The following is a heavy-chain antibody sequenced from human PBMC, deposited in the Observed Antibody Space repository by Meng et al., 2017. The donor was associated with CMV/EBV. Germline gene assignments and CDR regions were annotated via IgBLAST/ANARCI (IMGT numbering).Heavy chain of an antibody. CDR3: VRDHNWGPDY. CDR1: GYTFTGYY. J-gene: IGHJ4*02. CDR2: INPNSGGT. D-gene: IGHD1-1*01. V-gene: IGHV1-2*02. Sequence: VGLVQSWSEGKRPGDSVKVSCKASGYTFTGYYIHWVRQAPGQGREWMGWINPNSGGTNYAQKFQDRVTMTRDTSISTVYMELSRLTSDDTAVYYCVRDHNWGPDYWGQGTLVTVSS.